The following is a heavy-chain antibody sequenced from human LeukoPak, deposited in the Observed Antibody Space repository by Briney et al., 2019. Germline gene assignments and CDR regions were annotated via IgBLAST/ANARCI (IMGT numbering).Heavy chain of an antibody. D-gene: IGHD3-10*01. CDR2: ISSSGDTK. J-gene: IGHJ4*02. CDR1: GFTFSSYS. Sequence: PGGSLRLSCAASGFTFSSYSMNWVRQAPGKGLEWVSYISSSGDTKYYADSVKGRITISRDNAENSLYLQMNSLRDEDTAVYYCARGRISMIRGDQDYWGQGTLVTVSS. CDR3: ARGRISMIRGDQDY. V-gene: IGHV3-48*02.